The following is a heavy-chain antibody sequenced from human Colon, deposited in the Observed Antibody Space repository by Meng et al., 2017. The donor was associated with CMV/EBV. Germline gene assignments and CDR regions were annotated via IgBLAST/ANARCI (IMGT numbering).Heavy chain of an antibody. CDR2: IYYSGST. J-gene: IGHJ5*02. V-gene: IGHV4-61*01. Sequence: SETLSLTCTVSGGSVSSGSYYWSWIRQPPGKGLEWIGYIYYSGSTNYNPSLKSRVTISVDTSKNQFSLKLSSVTAADTAVYYCARGGGIVVVPAAIKWFDPWGQGTLVTVSS. CDR1: GGSVSSGSYY. D-gene: IGHD2-2*02. CDR3: ARGGGIVVVPAAIKWFDP.